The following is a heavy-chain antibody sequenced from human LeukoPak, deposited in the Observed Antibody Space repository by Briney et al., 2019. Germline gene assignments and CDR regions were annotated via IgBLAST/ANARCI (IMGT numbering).Heavy chain of an antibody. D-gene: IGHD3-10*01. Sequence: SETLSLTCAVSGGSFSGYYWSWIRQPPGKGLEWIGEINHSGSTNYNPSLKSRVTISVDTSKNQFSLKLSSVTAADTAVYYCARIRITMVRGGYYYYGMDVWGQGTTVTVSS. CDR3: ARIRITMVRGGYYYYGMDV. CDR2: INHSGST. J-gene: IGHJ6*02. CDR1: GGSFSGYY. V-gene: IGHV4-34*01.